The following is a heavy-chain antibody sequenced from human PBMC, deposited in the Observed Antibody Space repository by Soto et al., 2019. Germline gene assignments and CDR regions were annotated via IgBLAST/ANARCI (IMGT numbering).Heavy chain of an antibody. J-gene: IGHJ4*02. CDR2: FDPEDGET. CDR3: ATGVIFWSGYRFFDY. CDR1: GYTLTELS. V-gene: IGHV1-24*01. Sequence: GGPVKVSCKVSGYTLTELSMHWVRQAPGKGLEWMGGFDPEDGETIYAQKFQGRVTMTEDTSTDTAYMELSSLRSEDTAVYYCATGVIFWSGYRFFDYWGQGTLVTVSS. D-gene: IGHD3-3*01.